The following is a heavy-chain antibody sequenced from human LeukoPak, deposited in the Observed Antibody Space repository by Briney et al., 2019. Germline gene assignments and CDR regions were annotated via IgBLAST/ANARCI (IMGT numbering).Heavy chain of an antibody. CDR2: ISYDGSNK. V-gene: IGHV3-30*18. CDR1: GFTFSSYG. Sequence: GGSLRLSCAASGFTFSSYGMHWVRQAPGKGLEWVAVISYDGSNKYYADSVKGRFTISRDNSKNTLYLQMNSLRAEDTAVYYCAKNAARGVSGPDLQHWGQGTLVTVSS. CDR3: AKNAARGVSGPDLQH. D-gene: IGHD2-15*01. J-gene: IGHJ1*01.